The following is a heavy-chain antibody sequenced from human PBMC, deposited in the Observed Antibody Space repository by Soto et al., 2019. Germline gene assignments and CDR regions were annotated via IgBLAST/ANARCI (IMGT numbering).Heavy chain of an antibody. CDR1: GLTFSSYA. D-gene: IGHD5-18*01. V-gene: IGHV3-23*01. Sequence: AGGSLRLSCAASGLTFSSYAMSWVRQAPGKGLEWVSAISGSGGSTYYADSVKGRFTISRDNSKNTLYLQMNSLRAEDTAVYYCAKPPGYSYGHDYWGQGTLVTVSS. J-gene: IGHJ4*02. CDR2: ISGSGGST. CDR3: AKPPGYSYGHDY.